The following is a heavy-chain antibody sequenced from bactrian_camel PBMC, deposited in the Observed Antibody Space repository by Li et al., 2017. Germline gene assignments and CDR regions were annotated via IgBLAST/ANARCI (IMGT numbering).Heavy chain of an antibody. CDR1: QDTTKRNA. CDR2: IYGGGATYTERT. CDR3: AARSGRYGGSGCQNRYEYNY. J-gene: IGHJ4*01. V-gene: IGHV3S31*01. Sequence: VQLVESGGGSVQAGGSLRLSCVAVQDTTKRNAMAWFRQGPGGKEREGLAAIYGGGATYTERTYYADSVKGRFTISEDKAKSTIYLQMNSLKPEDTAMYYCAARSGRYGGSGCQNRYEYNYWGQGTQVTVS. D-gene: IGHD6*01.